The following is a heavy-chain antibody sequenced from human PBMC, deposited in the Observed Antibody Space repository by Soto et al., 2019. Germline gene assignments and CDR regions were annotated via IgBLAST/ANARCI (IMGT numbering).Heavy chain of an antibody. J-gene: IGHJ5*02. V-gene: IGHV4-39*01. CDR2: VYYSGKT. CDR3: ARQSTGQYDFWSDYSRSVPRVDWFDP. Sequence: KASETLSLTCTVSGGSFSSNNYYWGWIRQPPGKGPEWIGSVYYSGKTYYNPSLKSRVTISVDTSQTHFSLRLNSVTAADTAVYYCARQSTGQYDFWSDYSRSVPRVDWFDPWGQGTLVTVS. CDR1: GGSFSSNNYY. D-gene: IGHD3-3*01.